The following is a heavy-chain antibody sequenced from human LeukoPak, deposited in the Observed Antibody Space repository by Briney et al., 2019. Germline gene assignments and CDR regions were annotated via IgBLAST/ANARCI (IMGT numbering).Heavy chain of an antibody. CDR1: GYTLTGYY. Sequence: ASVKVSCKASGYTLTGYYLHWVRQAPGRGFEWMGWINPSDGGTNYAPKFQGRVTMTRDTSISTAFMDLSRLTSDDTAVYFCARSDKCTTCSIDYWGQGTLVIVSS. J-gene: IGHJ4*02. CDR3: ARSDKCTTCSIDY. CDR2: INPSDGGT. V-gene: IGHV1-2*02. D-gene: IGHD2-2*01.